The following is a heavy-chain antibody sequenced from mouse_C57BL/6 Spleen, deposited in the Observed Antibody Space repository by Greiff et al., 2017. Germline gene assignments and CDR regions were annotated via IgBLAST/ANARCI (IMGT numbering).Heavy chain of an antibody. CDR3: ARDSAAITTVVSPFDY. V-gene: IGHV1-80*01. D-gene: IGHD1-1*01. CDR2: IYPGDGDT. J-gene: IGHJ2*01. CDR1: GYAFSSYW. Sequence: LQQSGASVKISCKASGYAFSSYWMNWVKQWPGKGLEWIGQIYPGDGDTNYNGKFKGKATLTADKSSSTAYMPLSSLTSEDSAVYFCARDSAAITTVVSPFDYWGQGTTLTVSS.